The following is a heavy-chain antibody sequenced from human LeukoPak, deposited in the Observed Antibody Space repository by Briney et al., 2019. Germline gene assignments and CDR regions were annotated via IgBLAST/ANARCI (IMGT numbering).Heavy chain of an antibody. CDR1: GFTFGKYW. CDR3: ARDQYDTWSRRGNFDS. D-gene: IGHD3-3*01. CDR2: IKLDGSEK. Sequence: GGSLRPSCVASGFTFGKYWMSWVRPAPGKGLEWVANIKLDGSEKNYVDSVKGRFTISRDNTKNSLYLQMNSLRVEDTAVFYCARDQYDTWSRRGNFDSWGQGTLVIVSS. V-gene: IGHV3-7*03. J-gene: IGHJ4*02.